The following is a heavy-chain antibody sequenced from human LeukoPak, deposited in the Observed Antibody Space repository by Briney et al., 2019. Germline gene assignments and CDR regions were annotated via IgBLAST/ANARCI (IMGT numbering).Heavy chain of an antibody. J-gene: IGHJ4*02. D-gene: IGHD5-18*01. Sequence: ASVNVSCKASGYTFTSYGSSWVRQAPGQGLEWMGWISAYNGNTNYAQKLQGRVTMTTDTSTSTAYMELRSLRSDDTAVYYCPRDLGTRYSYGYFAYWGQGTLVTVSS. CDR1: GYTFTSYG. CDR2: ISAYNGNT. V-gene: IGHV1-18*01. CDR3: PRDLGTRYSYGYFAY.